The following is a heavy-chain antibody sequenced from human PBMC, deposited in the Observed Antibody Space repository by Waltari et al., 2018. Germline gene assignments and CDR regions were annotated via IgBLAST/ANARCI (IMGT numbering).Heavy chain of an antibody. CDR1: VFSFSVYA. D-gene: IGHD2-2*01. J-gene: IGHJ4*02. V-gene: IGHV3-30*02. CDR3: AKDGPVCGGASCSSFDR. Sequence: QVLLVESGGGVVQPGGSLRLSCAPSVFSFSVYAMHWVRQAPGKGLEWVAFIWNDGSDKFYGDSVKGRFIISRDNSKNMVYLEMDSLRADDTAVYYCAKDGPVCGGASCSSFDRWGQGTLVTVSP. CDR2: IWNDGSDK.